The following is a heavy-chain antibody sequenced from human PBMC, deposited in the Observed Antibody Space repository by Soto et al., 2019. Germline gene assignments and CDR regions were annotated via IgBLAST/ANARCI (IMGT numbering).Heavy chain of an antibody. CDR1: GYTFTSYG. J-gene: IGHJ4*02. CDR2: ISAYNGNT. V-gene: IGHV1-18*01. CDR3: ARDRFTPYCSGGSCYSQPFDY. Sequence: ASVKVSCKASGYTFTSYGISWVRQAPGQGLEWMGWISAYNGNTNYAQKLQGRVTMTTDTSTSTAYMELRSLRSDDTAVYYCARDRFTPYCSGGSCYSQPFDYWGQGTLVTVSS. D-gene: IGHD2-15*01.